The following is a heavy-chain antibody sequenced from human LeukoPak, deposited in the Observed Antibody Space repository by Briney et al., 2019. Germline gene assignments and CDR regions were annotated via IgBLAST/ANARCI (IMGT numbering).Heavy chain of an antibody. D-gene: IGHD2-15*01. CDR3: ARDCSGGSCYSGWGYYYGMDV. CDR1: GFTFSSYS. Sequence: GGSLRLSCAASGFTFSSYSMNWVRQAPGKGLEWVSYISSSSSTIYYADSVKGRFTISRDNAKNSLYLQMNSLRAEDTAVYYCARDCSGGSCYSGWGYYYGMDVWGQGTTVTVSS. CDR2: ISSSSSTI. J-gene: IGHJ6*02. V-gene: IGHV3-48*04.